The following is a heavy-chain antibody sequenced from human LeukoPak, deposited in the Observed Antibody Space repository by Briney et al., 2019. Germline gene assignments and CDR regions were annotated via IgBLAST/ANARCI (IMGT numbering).Heavy chain of an antibody. CDR3: ARGPPSKIVVVPAAGYYYYYMDV. J-gene: IGHJ6*03. D-gene: IGHD2-2*01. Sequence: ASVKVSCKASGYTFTSYYMHWVRQAPGQGLEWRGIINPSGGSTSYAQKFQGRVTMTRDTSTSTVYIELSSLRSEDTAVYYCARGPPSKIVVVPAAGYYYYYMDVWGKGTTVTISS. V-gene: IGHV1-46*01. CDR2: INPSGGST. CDR1: GYTFTSYY.